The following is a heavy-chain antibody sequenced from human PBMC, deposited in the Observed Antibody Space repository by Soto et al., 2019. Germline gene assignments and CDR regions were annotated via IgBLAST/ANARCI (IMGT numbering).Heavy chain of an antibody. V-gene: IGHV6-1*01. Sequence: SQTLSLTCAISGDSISSNSAAWNWIRLSPSRGLEWLARTYYRSRWYNDYAVSVRSRITVNPDTSKNQFSLQLTSVTPEDTAVYYCAGTTSHQWYYMDVWGKGTTVTVSS. D-gene: IGHD1-7*01. CDR1: GDSISSNSAA. CDR3: AGTTSHQWYYMDV. CDR2: TYYRSRWYN. J-gene: IGHJ6*03.